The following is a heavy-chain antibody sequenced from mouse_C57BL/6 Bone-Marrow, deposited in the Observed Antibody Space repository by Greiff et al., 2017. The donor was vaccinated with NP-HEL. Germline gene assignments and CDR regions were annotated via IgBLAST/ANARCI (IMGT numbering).Heavy chain of an antibody. CDR2: IHPNSGST. V-gene: IGHV1-64*01. CDR1: GYTFTSYW. CDR3: ARRGVYYGSSSFAY. D-gene: IGHD1-1*01. Sequence: VLLQQSGAELVKPGASVKLSCKASGYTFTSYWMHWVKQRPGQGLEWIGMIHPNSGSTNYNEKFKSKATLTVDKSSSTAYMQLSSLTSEDSAVYYCARRGVYYGSSSFAYWGQGTLVTVSA. J-gene: IGHJ3*01.